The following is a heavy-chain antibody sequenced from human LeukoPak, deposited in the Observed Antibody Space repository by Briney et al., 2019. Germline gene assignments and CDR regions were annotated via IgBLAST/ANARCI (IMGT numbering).Heavy chain of an antibody. CDR1: GGSISGSY. D-gene: IGHD1-26*01. V-gene: IGHV4-4*07. CDR3: AREIGQGRPLDI. Sequence: PSETLSLTCDVSGGSISGSYWGWIRQPAGKGLEWIGRIYTSGSTNYNPSLKSRVTMSVDTSKNQFSLNLSSVTAADTAVYHCAREIGQGRPLDIWGQGTMVTVSS. CDR2: IYTSGST. J-gene: IGHJ3*02.